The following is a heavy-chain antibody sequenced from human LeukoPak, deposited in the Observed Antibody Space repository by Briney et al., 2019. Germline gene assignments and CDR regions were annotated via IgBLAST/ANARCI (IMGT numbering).Heavy chain of an antibody. V-gene: IGHV3-21*01. J-gene: IGHJ4*02. CDR3: ARDSYDILTGRSVNYFDY. CDR1: GFTFSTYS. CDR2: ISSSSGYI. Sequence: GGSLRLSCAASGFTFSTYSMNWVRQAPGKGLEWVSSISSSSGYIYYADSVKGRFTISRDNAKNPLYLQMNSLRAEDTAVYYCARDSYDILTGRSVNYFDYWGQGTLVTVSS. D-gene: IGHD3-9*01.